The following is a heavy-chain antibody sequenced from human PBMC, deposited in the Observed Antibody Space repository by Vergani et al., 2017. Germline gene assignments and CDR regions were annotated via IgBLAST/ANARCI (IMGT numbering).Heavy chain of an antibody. CDR3: AKHFRGWGIDY. Sequence: QVHLVESGGGVVQPGRSLRLSCVVSGFTSSYYDMQWIRQGPGKGLEFVAFIQFDGSNQYYADSVKGRFTLSRDFSKNTLYLQMNRLRTDDTATYYCAKHFRGWGIDYWGQGTQVIVSS. D-gene: IGHD3-16*01. J-gene: IGHJ4*02. CDR2: IQFDGSNQ. V-gene: IGHV3-30*18. CDR1: GFTSSYYD.